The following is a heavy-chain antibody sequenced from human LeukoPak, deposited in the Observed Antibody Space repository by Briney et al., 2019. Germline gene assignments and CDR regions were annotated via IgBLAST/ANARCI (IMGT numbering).Heavy chain of an antibody. CDR1: GGSISSGGYY. V-gene: IGHV4-39*02. J-gene: IGHJ4*02. CDR3: ARDFIGIAAAGGLPDY. CDR2: IYYSGST. Sequence: PSQTLSLTCTVSGGSISSGGYYWGWVRQPPGRGLERVGSIYYSGSTYYNPSLKSRVTISVDTSKNQFSLKLSSVTAADTAVYYCARDFIGIAAAGGLPDYWGQGTLVTVSS. D-gene: IGHD6-13*01.